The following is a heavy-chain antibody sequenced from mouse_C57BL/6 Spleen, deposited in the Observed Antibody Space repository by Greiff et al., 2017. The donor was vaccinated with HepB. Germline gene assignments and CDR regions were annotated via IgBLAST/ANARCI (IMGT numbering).Heavy chain of an antibody. V-gene: IGHV1-82*01. CDR2: IYPGDGDT. CDR1: GYAFSSSW. CDR3: ARFPYSNYGYFDV. Sequence: VQLQQSGPELVKPGASVKISCKASGYAFSSSWMNWVKQRPGKGLEWIGRIYPGDGDTNYNRKFKGKATLTADKSSSTAYMQLSSLTSEDSAVYFCARFPYSNYGYFDVWGTGTTVTVSS. J-gene: IGHJ1*03. D-gene: IGHD2-5*01.